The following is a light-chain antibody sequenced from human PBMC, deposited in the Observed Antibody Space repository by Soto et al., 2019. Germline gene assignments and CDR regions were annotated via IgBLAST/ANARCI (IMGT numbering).Light chain of an antibody. V-gene: IGKV3-15*01. CDR1: QSVSSD. J-gene: IGKJ1*01. Sequence: EILMTQFPATLSVSPGERATLSCRASQSVSSDLAWYHKKTGQAPRLLIYGASTRATGIPARLSGSGYGTEFTITINSLQSEDFAVYYCQQYNNSTRTFGQGTQVDIK. CDR2: GAS. CDR3: QQYNNSTRT.